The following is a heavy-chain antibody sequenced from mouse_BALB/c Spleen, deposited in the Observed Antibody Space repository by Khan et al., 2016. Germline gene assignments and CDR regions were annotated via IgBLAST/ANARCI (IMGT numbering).Heavy chain of an antibody. CDR1: GYTFTNYG. Sequence: QIQLVQSGPELKKPGETVKISCKASGYTFTNYGMNWVKRAPGKVLKWMGWINTYTEEPTYADDFKGRFAFSLETSASTAYLQINNLKNEDMATYFCARSDDYGNDYWGQCTTLTVSS. CDR3: ARSDDYGNDY. CDR2: INTYTEEP. V-gene: IGHV9-1*02. D-gene: IGHD1-2*01. J-gene: IGHJ2*01.